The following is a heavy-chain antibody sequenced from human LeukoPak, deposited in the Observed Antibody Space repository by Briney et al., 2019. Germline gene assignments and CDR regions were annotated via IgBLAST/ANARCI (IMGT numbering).Heavy chain of an antibody. CDR2: ISYDGSNK. V-gene: IGHV3-30-3*01. CDR1: GFTFSSYA. CDR3: ARGGRGSGLWGAFDI. J-gene: IGHJ3*02. Sequence: GGSLRLSCAASGFTFSSYAMHWVRQAPGKGLEWVAVISYDGSNKYYADSVKGRFTISRDNSKNTLYLQMNSLRAGDTAVYYCARGGRGSGLWGAFDIWGQGTMVTVSS. D-gene: IGHD2-15*01.